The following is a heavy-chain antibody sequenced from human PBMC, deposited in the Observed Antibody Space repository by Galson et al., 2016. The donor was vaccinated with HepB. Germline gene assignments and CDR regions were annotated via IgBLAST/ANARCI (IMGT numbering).Heavy chain of an antibody. CDR2: ISYDGSNK. J-gene: IGHJ6*02. V-gene: IGHV3-30*18. CDR3: AKDTARYCSSTSCSYGRDV. CDR1: GFTFSSDG. D-gene: IGHD2-2*01. Sequence: SLRLSYAASGFTFSSDGMHWVRQAPGTGLEWVAVISYDGSNKYYADSVKGRFTISRDNSKNTLYLQMNSLRAEDTAVYYCAKDTARYCSSTSCSYGRDVWGQGTTVTVSS.